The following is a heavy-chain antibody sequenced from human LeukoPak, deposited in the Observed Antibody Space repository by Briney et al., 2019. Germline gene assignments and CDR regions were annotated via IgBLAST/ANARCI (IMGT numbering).Heavy chain of an antibody. CDR1: RYNFTRYW. CDR2: IYPDDSDT. CDR3: ARLAGDHSNYVGWFDP. Sequence: GESLKISCKGSRYNFTRYWIGWVRQMPRKGLEWMGIIYPDDSDTRYRPSFQGQVTISADKSISTAYLQWSSLKASDTAMYYCARLAGDHSNYVGWFDPWGQGTLVTVSS. V-gene: IGHV5-51*01. D-gene: IGHD4-11*01. J-gene: IGHJ5*02.